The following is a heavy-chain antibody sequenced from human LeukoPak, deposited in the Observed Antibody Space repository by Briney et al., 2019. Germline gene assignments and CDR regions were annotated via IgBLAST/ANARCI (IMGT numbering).Heavy chain of an antibody. D-gene: IGHD3-10*01. CDR1: GYTLTSCG. CDR2: ISAYNGNT. V-gene: IGHV1-18*01. CDR3: ARGYGSGSYLPRRNDAFDI. Sequence: GASVKVSCKASGYTLTSCGISWVRQAPGQGLEWMGWISAYNGNTNYAQKLQGRVTMTTDTSASTAYMELRSLRSDDTAVYYCARGYGSGSYLPRRNDAFDIWGQGTMVTVSS. J-gene: IGHJ3*02.